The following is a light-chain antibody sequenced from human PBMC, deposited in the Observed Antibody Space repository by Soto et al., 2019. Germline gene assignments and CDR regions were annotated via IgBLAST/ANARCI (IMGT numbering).Light chain of an antibody. V-gene: IGLV2-14*01. CDR3: SSYTTSGTRV. CDR2: DVS. J-gene: IGLJ1*01. CDR1: SSDVGNYNY. Sequence: QSVLTQPASVSGSPGQPITISCTGTSSDVGNYNYVSWYQQHPAKAPKLMIYDVSNRPSGVSNRFSGSKSGNTASLTISGLQAEDEADYYCSSYTTSGTRVFGTGTKVPVL.